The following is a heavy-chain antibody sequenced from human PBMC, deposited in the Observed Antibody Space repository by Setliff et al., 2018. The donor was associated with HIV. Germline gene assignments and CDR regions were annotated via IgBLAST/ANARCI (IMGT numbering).Heavy chain of an antibody. J-gene: IGHJ3*02. CDR2: IYTSGST. CDR1: GGSISSGSYY. D-gene: IGHD3-9*01. V-gene: IGHV4-61*09. CDR3: ARRERYYDILTGRVFDGFDI. Sequence: SETLSLTCTVSGGSISSGSYYWSWIRQPAGKGLEWIGHIYTSGSTNYNPSLKSRVTISVDTTKNHFSLKLSSVTAADTAVYYCARRERYYDILTGRVFDGFDIWGQGTMVTVSS.